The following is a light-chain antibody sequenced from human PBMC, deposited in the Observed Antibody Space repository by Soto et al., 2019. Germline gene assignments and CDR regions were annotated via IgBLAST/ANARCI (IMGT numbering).Light chain of an antibody. V-gene: IGLV2-14*01. CDR3: SSYTGSSTLGV. Sequence: QSALTQPASVSGSPGQSITISCTGTSSDVGGYNYVSWYQQHPGKAPKLMIYEVSNRPSGVSNRFSGSKSGNTASLTISGLQAEDEADYYCSSYTGSSTLGVFGTGTKLPVL. CDR2: EVS. CDR1: SSDVGGYNY. J-gene: IGLJ1*01.